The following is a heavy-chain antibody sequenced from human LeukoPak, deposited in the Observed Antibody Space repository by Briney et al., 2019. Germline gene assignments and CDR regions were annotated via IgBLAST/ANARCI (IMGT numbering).Heavy chain of an antibody. J-gene: IGHJ3*02. Sequence: SETLSLTCTVSGGSISRSDYYWTWIRQPPGKDLEYLGYIYHSGITYYNPSLKSRVTISVDTSKNQFSLKLNSVTAADTAVYYCARDLTLAPEAQDAFDIWGQGTMVTVSS. D-gene: IGHD3-10*01. V-gene: IGHV4-30-4*01. CDR3: ARDLTLAPEAQDAFDI. CDR1: GGSISRSDYY. CDR2: IYHSGIT.